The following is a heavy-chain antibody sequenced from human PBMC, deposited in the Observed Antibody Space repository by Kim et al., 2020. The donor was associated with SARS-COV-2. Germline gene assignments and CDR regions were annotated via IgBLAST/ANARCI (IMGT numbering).Heavy chain of an antibody. Sequence: GGSLRLSCAASGFTVSSNYMSWVRQAPGKGLEWVSVIYSGGSTYYADSVKGRFTISRDNSKNTLYLQMNSLRAEDTAVYYCARSDPNPVDVRWGYGMDVWGQGTTVTVSS. J-gene: IGHJ6*02. CDR1: GFTVSSNY. CDR2: IYSGGST. D-gene: IGHD3-16*01. V-gene: IGHV3-53*01. CDR3: ARSDPNPVDVRWGYGMDV.